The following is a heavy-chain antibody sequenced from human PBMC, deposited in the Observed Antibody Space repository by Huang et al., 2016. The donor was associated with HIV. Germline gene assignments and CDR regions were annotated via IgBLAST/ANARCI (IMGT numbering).Heavy chain of an antibody. V-gene: IGHV4-59*11. CDR2: IYYGGKT. D-gene: IGHD4-17*01. Sequence: QMQLQESGPGLVKPSETLSLTCTVPGYSISSHYWSWIRQTPRQGLEWIGSIYYGGKTKYNPSLKSRVTISVDTSKSHLSLKLGSVSAADTAVYYCATTDGDGLFFYWGQGTLVAVSS. CDR3: ATTDGDGLFFY. J-gene: IGHJ4*02. CDR1: GYSISSHY.